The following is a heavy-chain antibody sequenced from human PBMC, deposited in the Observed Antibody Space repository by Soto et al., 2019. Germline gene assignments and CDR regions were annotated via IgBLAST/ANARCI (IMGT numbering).Heavy chain of an antibody. CDR1: GDSVSSNRAA. V-gene: IGHV6-1*01. J-gene: IGHJ5*01. Sequence: SQTLSLTCAISGDSVSSNRAAWNWIRPSPSRGLEWLGRTYYRSKWYNDYAVSVKSRITIGPDTSKNQVSLQLNSVTPEDTAVYYCARVGGMAVTGTRWFDSWGQGTLVTVSS. CDR3: ARVGGMAVTGTRWFDS. CDR2: TYYRSKWYN. D-gene: IGHD6-19*01.